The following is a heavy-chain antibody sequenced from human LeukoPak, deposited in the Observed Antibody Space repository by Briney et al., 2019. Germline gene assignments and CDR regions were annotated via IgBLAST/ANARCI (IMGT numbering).Heavy chain of an antibody. V-gene: IGHV4-34*01. CDR2: INHSGST. CDR3: ARGLDQCGSGGYYNDN. D-gene: IGHD3-10*01. J-gene: IGHJ4*02. CDR1: GGSFSGYY. Sequence: SETLSLTCAVYGGSFSGYYWSWIRQPPGKGLEWIGEINHSGSTNYNPSLKSRVTISVDTSKNQFSLKLSSVTAADTAVYYCARGLDQCGSGGYYNDNWGQGTLVTVSS.